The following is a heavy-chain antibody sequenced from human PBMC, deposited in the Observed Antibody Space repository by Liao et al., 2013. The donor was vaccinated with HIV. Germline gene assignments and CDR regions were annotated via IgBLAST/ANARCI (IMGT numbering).Heavy chain of an antibody. CDR1: GGSISSYY. CDR2: IYGSGST. J-gene: IGHJ4*02. Sequence: QVQLQESGPGLVKPSETLSLTCTVSGGSISSYYWSWIRRPAGKGLEWIGRIYGSGSTNYNPSLKSRVTISVDTSKNQFSLKLSSVTAADTAVYYCARSSGYVAYCGGDCYSLDYWGQGTLVTVSS. D-gene: IGHD2-21*01. V-gene: IGHV4-4*07. CDR3: ARSSGYVAYCGGDCYSLDY.